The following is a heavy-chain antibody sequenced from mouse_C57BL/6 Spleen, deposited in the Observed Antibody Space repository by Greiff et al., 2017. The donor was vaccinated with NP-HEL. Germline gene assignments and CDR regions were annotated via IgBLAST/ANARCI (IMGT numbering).Heavy chain of an antibody. V-gene: IGHV5-9-1*02. D-gene: IGHD2-3*01. Sequence: EVKVVESGEGLVKPGGSLKLSCAASGFTFSSYAMSWVRQTPEKRLEWVAYISSGGDYIYYADTVKGRFTISRDNARNTLYLQMSSLKSEDTAMYYCTRDGYYVDYWGQGTTLTVSS. J-gene: IGHJ2*01. CDR3: TRDGYYVDY. CDR2: ISSGGDYI. CDR1: GFTFSSYA.